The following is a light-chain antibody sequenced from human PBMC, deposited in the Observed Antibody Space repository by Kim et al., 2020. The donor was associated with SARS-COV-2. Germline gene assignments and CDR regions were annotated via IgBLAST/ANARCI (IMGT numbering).Light chain of an antibody. CDR2: DSS. CDR1: QSVSKF. Sequence: SPGDRATLSCRASQSVSKFLVWYQQKPGQAPRLLIYDSSNRATGVPDRFSGSGSGTDFTLTISSLEPEDFALYYCQQRSNWPPITFGQGTRLEIK. V-gene: IGKV3-11*01. J-gene: IGKJ5*01. CDR3: QQRSNWPPIT.